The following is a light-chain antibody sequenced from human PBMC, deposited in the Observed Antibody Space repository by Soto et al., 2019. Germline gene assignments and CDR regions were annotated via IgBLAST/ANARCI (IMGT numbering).Light chain of an antibody. V-gene: IGKV3-11*01. CDR3: QQHKNWPHV. CDR1: QNVYVY. J-gene: IGKJ5*01. Sequence: EIVLTQSPATLSLSPGERATLSCRASQNVYVYIVWYQQKPGQAPRLLIFDASKTTAGIPARFSGSGSGTDFTLTISSLEPEDFAVYYCQQHKNWPHVFGQGTRL. CDR2: DAS.